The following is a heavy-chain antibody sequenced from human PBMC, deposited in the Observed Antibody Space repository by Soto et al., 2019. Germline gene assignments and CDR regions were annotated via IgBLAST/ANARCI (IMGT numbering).Heavy chain of an antibody. Sequence: EVQLLESGGGLVQPGGSLRLSCAASGFTFSSYAMSWVRQAPGKGLEWVSAISGSGGSTYYADSVKGRFTISSDNSKNTLYLQMSSLGAEDTAVYYCAKEDALREYYYYGMDVWGQGTTVTVSS. J-gene: IGHJ6*02. CDR3: AKEDALREYYYYGMDV. CDR2: ISGSGGST. CDR1: GFTFSSYA. D-gene: IGHD3-16*01. V-gene: IGHV3-23*01.